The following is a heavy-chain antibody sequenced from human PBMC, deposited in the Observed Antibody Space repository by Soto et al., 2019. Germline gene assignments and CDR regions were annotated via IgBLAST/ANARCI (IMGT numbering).Heavy chain of an antibody. J-gene: IGHJ6*02. CDR1: GGTFSSYA. V-gene: IGHV1-69*13. Sequence: SVKVSCKASGGTFSSYAISWVRQAPGQGLEWMGGTIPIFGTANYAQKFQGRVTITADESTSTAYMELSSLRSEDTAVYYCARLATVTSYYYYGMDVWGQGTTVTVSS. D-gene: IGHD4-17*01. CDR3: ARLATVTSYYYYGMDV. CDR2: TIPIFGTA.